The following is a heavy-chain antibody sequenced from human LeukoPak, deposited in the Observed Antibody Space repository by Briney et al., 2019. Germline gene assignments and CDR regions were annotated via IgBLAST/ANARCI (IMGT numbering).Heavy chain of an antibody. CDR1: GFTFCDYA. CDR3: AKDIKGRIAGAFDI. Sequence: GGSLRLFCGASGFTFCDYAMHRVRQARGKGPEGVSGISWNSGSVGYADSVKGRFTISRDNAKNSLYLQMNSLRAEDTALYYCAKDIKGRIAGAFDIWGQGTMVTVSS. CDR2: ISWNSGSV. V-gene: IGHV3-9*01. J-gene: IGHJ3*02. D-gene: IGHD1-20*01.